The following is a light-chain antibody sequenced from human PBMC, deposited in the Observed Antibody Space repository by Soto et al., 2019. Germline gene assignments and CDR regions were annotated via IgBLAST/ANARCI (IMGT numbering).Light chain of an antibody. J-gene: IGLJ2*01. V-gene: IGLV2-14*01. Sequence: QSALTQPASVSGSPGQSITISCTGTSSDVGGYNFVSWYQQHPGKAPKLMIYEVSNRPSGVSYRFSDSKSGNTASLTISGLQAEDEADYYCSSYTSSVTLVFGGGTKLTVL. CDR1: SSDVGGYNF. CDR2: EVS. CDR3: SSYTSSVTLV.